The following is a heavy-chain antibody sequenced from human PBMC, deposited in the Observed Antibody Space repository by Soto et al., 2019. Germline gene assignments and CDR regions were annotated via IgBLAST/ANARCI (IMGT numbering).Heavy chain of an antibody. Sequence: SETLSLTCAVSGGSISSSNWWSWVRQPPGKGLEWIGEIYHSGSTTYNPSLKSRVTISVDTSKNQFSLKLSSVTAADTAVYYCARRYGYAFDIWGQGTMVTVSS. CDR1: GGSISSSNW. J-gene: IGHJ3*02. CDR3: ARRYGYAFDI. V-gene: IGHV4-4*02. CDR2: IYHSGST. D-gene: IGHD4-17*01.